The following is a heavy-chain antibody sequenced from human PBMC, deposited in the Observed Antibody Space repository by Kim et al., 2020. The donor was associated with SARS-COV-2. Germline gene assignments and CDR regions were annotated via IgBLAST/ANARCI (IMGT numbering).Heavy chain of an antibody. V-gene: IGHV1-69*13. D-gene: IGHD2-21*01. CDR1: GGTFSSYA. J-gene: IGHJ4*02. Sequence: SVKVSCKASGGTFSSYAISWVRQAPGQGLEWMGGIIPIFGTANYAQKFQGRVTITAGESTSTAYMELSSLRSEDTAVYYCARDSGAYCGGDCYSRMGFDYWGQGTLVTVSS. CDR3: ARDSGAYCGGDCYSRMGFDY. CDR2: IIPIFGTA.